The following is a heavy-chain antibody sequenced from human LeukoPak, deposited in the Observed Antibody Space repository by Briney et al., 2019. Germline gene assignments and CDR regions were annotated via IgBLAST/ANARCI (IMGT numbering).Heavy chain of an antibody. V-gene: IGHV1-2*06. CDR3: ARLYSSSWTFDY. D-gene: IGHD6-13*01. CDR2: INPNSGGT. CDR1: GYTFTGYY. Sequence: ASVKVSCKASGYTFTGYYMHWVRQAPGQGLEWMGRINPNSGGTNYAQKFQGRVTMTRDTPISTAYMELSRLRSDDTAVYYCARLYSSSWTFDYWGQGTLVTVSS. J-gene: IGHJ4*02.